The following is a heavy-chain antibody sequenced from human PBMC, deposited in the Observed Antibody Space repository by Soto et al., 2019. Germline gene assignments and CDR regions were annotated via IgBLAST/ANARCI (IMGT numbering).Heavy chain of an antibody. V-gene: IGHV4-31*03. Sequence: QVQLQESGPGLVKPSQTLSLTCTVSGGSISSGGYFWSWIRQPPGTALELIGNLFYIGTTYYNPSLKSRVAIAVDTSKNQFSLKLSSVTAADTAVYICARGVLYLGQGTLVTVSS. CDR3: ARGVLY. CDR1: GGSISSGGYF. J-gene: IGHJ4*02. D-gene: IGHD1-1*01. CDR2: LFYIGTT.